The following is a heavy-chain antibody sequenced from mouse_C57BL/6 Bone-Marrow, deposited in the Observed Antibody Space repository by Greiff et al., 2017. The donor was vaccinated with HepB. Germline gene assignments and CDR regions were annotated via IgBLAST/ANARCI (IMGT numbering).Heavy chain of an antibody. V-gene: IGHV8-8*01. CDR3: ARIVGDYGAWFAY. CDR2: IWWDDDK. CDR1: GFSLSTFGMG. D-gene: IGHD2-4*01. J-gene: IGHJ3*01. Sequence: ESGPGILQPSQTLSLTCSFSGFSLSTFGMGVGWIRQPSGKGLEWLAHIWWDDDKYYNPALKSRLTISKDTSTNQVFLKIANVATADTATYYCARIVGDYGAWFAYWGQGTLVTVAA.